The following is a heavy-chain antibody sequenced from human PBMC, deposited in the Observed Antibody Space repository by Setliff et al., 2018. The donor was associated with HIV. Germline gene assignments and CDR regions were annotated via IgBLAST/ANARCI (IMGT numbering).Heavy chain of an antibody. CDR2: INHSGST. D-gene: IGHD6-19*01. V-gene: IGHV4-34*01. J-gene: IGHJ6*03. CDR1: GGSFSGYY. Sequence: SETLSLTCAVYGGSFSGYYWSWIRQPPGKGLEWIGEINHSGSTNYTPSLKSRVTISVDTSKNQFPLKLSSVTAADTAVYYCARVGKAVAGKQPPFHYMDVWGKGTTGTISS. CDR3: ARVGKAVAGKQPPFHYMDV.